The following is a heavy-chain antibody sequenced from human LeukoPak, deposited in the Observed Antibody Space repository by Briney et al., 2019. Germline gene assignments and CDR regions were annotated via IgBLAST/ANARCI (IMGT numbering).Heavy chain of an antibody. J-gene: IGHJ4*02. CDR2: IRKDGSDK. D-gene: IGHD7-27*01. Sequence: GGSLRLSCGASGFTFSRYGMHWVRQAPGKGLEWVTYIRKDGSDKYYADSAKGRFTISRDSSKNMVYLQMTSLRAEDTALYYCAKDSNWAFDYWGQGTLVSVSS. CDR3: AKDSNWAFDY. CDR1: GFTFSRYG. V-gene: IGHV3-30*02.